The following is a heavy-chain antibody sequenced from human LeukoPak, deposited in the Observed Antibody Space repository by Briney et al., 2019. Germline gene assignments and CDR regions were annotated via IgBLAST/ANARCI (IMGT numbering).Heavy chain of an antibody. CDR2: IWYDGGNK. J-gene: IGHJ4*02. D-gene: IGHD3-10*01. Sequence: GRSLRLSCAASGFTFSSYGMHWVRQAPGKGLEWVAVIWYDGGNKHYADSVKGRFTISRANSKNTLYLQMNSLRAEDTAVYYCASRAEFDYWGQGTLVTVSS. V-gene: IGHV3-33*01. CDR3: ASRAEFDY. CDR1: GFTFSSYG.